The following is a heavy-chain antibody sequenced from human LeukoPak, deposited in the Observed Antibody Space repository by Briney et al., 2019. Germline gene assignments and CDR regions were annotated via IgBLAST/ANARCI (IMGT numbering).Heavy chain of an antibody. D-gene: IGHD6-6*01. CDR2: ISHSGTYI. CDR3: ASDFLNRRSNIAAQTTQTLYYFDY. J-gene: IGHJ4*02. Sequence: GGSLRLSCAASGFTFSSYSMNWVRQAPGKGLEWVSSISHSGTYIYYAGSVKGRFTISRDNAKNSLYLQMNSLRAEDTAVYYCASDFLNRRSNIAAQTTQTLYYFDYWGQGTLVTVSS. V-gene: IGHV3-21*01. CDR1: GFTFSSYS.